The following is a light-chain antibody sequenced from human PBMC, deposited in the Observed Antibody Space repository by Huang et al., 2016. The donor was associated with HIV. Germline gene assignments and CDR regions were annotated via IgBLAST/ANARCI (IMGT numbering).Light chain of an antibody. CDR2: GAS. CDR1: QDISNRY. J-gene: IGKJ5*01. Sequence: EIVLTQSPGTLSLSTGERATLSCRASQDISNRYLAWYQQKPGQAPRLLIYGASSRATGIPDSFSGSGSETDLTRSISRLEPEDVAVYYGQQYGRSPITFGQGTRLEIK. V-gene: IGKV3-20*01. CDR3: QQYGRSPIT.